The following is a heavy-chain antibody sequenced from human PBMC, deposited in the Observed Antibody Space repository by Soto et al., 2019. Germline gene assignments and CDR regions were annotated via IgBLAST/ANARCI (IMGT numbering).Heavy chain of an antibody. CDR1: GGSITRNNHC. V-gene: IGHV4-39*01. CDR3: ARLGSSGWYQGSYFDY. D-gene: IGHD6-19*01. Sequence: QLQLQESGAGLVKPSETLSLTCIVSGGSITRNNHCWGWIRQSPGKGLEWIGSILYSGSTNYNPSLKSRVTLSVETSKNQFSLKMSSVTAADTALYYCARLGSSGWYQGSYFDYWGQGTLVTVSS. J-gene: IGHJ4*02. CDR2: ILYSGST.